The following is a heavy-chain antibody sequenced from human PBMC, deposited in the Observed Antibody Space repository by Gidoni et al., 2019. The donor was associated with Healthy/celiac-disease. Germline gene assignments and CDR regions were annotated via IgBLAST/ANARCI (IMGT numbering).Heavy chain of an antibody. CDR1: GGSFSGYY. V-gene: IGHV4-34*01. CDR3: ARGHQLWWFDY. CDR2: INHSGST. J-gene: IGHJ4*02. Sequence: QVQLQQWGAGLLKPSETLSLTCAVYGGSFSGYYWIWIRQPPGKGLEWIGEINHSGSTNYNPSLKSRVTISVDTSKNQFSLKLSSVTAADTAVYYCARGHQLWWFDYWGQGTLVTVSS. D-gene: IGHD2-21*01.